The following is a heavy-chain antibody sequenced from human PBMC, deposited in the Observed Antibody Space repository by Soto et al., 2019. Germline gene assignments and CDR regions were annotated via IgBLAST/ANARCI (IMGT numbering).Heavy chain of an antibody. CDR2: MHYSGGT. D-gene: IGHD6-13*01. J-gene: IGHJ5*02. CDR1: GVSFRTSDYY. CDR3: ARPGYSSSWYWFDP. Sequence: SETLSLTCTVSGVSFRTSDYYWGWIRQPPNKGLEWIGSMHYSGGTFYNPSLKSRVTISVDTSKNQFSLKLTSVTAADTAVYYCARPGYSSSWYWFDPWGQGSLVTVSS. V-gene: IGHV4-39*01.